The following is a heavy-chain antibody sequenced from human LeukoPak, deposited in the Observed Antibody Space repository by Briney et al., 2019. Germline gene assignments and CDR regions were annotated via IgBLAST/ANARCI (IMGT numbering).Heavy chain of an antibody. J-gene: IGHJ6*03. CDR2: ISAYNGNT. V-gene: IGHV1-18*01. Sequence: ASVKVSCKASGYTFTSYGISWVRQAPGQGLEWMGWISAYNGNTNYAQKLQGRVTMTTDTSTSTAYMELRSLRSDDTAVYYCVRAHYDFWSGHYYYYYMDVWGKGTTVTVSS. CDR1: GYTFTSYG. CDR3: VRAHYDFWSGHYYYYYMDV. D-gene: IGHD3-3*01.